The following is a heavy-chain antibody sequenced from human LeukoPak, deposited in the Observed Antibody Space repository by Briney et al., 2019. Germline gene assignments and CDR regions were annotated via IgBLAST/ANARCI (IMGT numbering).Heavy chain of an antibody. V-gene: IGHV4-31*03. CDR3: ARDRYSGYDGFGAFDI. J-gene: IGHJ3*02. CDR2: IYYSGST. CDR1: GGSISSGGYY. D-gene: IGHD5-12*01. Sequence: PSQTLSLTCTVSGGSISSGGYYWSWIRQHPGKGLEWIGYIYYSGSTHYNPSLKSRVTISVDTSKNRFSLKLSSVTAADTAVYYCARDRYSGYDGFGAFDIWGQGTMVTVSS.